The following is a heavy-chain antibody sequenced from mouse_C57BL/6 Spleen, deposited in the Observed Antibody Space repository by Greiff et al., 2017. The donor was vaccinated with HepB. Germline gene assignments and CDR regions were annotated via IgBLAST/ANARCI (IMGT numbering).Heavy chain of an antibody. CDR2: IDPSDSYT. Sequence: QVQLQQSGAELVMPGASVKLSCKASGYTFTSYWMHWVKQRPGQGLEWIGEIDPSDSYTNYNQKFKGKSTLTVDKSSSTAYMQLSSLTSEDSAVYYCARDHYGSSYADYWGQGTTLTVSS. CDR1: GYTFTSYW. D-gene: IGHD1-1*01. CDR3: ARDHYGSSYADY. J-gene: IGHJ2*01. V-gene: IGHV1-69*01.